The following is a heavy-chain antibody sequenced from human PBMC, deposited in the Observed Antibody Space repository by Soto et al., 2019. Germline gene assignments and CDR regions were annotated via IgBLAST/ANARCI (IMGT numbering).Heavy chain of an antibody. Sequence: GGSLRLSCAASGFTFSSYAMSWVRQAPGKGLEWVSAISGSGGSTYYADSVKGRFTISRDNSKNTLYLQMNSLRAEDTAVYYCAKDYDILTGYWFYFDYWGQGTLVTVYS. CDR3: AKDYDILTGYWFYFDY. J-gene: IGHJ4*02. V-gene: IGHV3-23*01. D-gene: IGHD3-9*01. CDR1: GFTFSSYA. CDR2: ISGSGGST.